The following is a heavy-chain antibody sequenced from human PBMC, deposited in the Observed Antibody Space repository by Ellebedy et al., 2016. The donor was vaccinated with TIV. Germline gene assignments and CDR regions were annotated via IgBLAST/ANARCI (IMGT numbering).Heavy chain of an antibody. J-gene: IGHJ4*02. CDR2: ISASGDRT. CDR3: ATDWAYYYAN. Sequence: GESLKISCAASGLPFSSYAMSWVRQAPGKGLEWVSQISASGDRTHYADSVKGRFTISRDNSKNTLYLQMRTLRAEDTAVYYCATDWAYYYANWGPGTLVSVSA. V-gene: IGHV3-23*01. D-gene: IGHD3-10*01. CDR1: GLPFSSYA.